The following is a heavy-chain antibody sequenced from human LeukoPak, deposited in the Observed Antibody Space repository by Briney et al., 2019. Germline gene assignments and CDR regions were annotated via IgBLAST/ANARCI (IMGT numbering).Heavy chain of an antibody. CDR3: ARNDFWSGTLDY. J-gene: IGHJ4*02. V-gene: IGHV4-39*01. CDR2: TYYSGST. D-gene: IGHD3-3*01. Sequence: PSETLSLTCTVSGGSISSSSYYWGWIRQPPGKGLEWIGSTYYSGSTYYNPSLKSRVTISVDTSKNQFSLKLSSVTAADTAVYYCARNDFWSGTLDYWGQGTLVTVSS. CDR1: GGSISSSSYY.